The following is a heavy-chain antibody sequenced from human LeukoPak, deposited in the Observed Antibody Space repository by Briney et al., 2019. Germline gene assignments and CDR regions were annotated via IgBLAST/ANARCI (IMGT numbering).Heavy chain of an antibody. V-gene: IGHV3-30*03. Sequence: GGSLRLSCAASGFTFSSYGMHWVRQAPGKGLEWVAVISYDGSNKYYADSVKGRFTISRDNSKNTLYLQMNSLRAEDTAVYYCARPTHYSSYDYQAYYFDYWGQGTLVTVSS. D-gene: IGHD5-12*01. CDR3: ARPTHYSSYDYQAYYFDY. J-gene: IGHJ4*02. CDR2: ISYDGSNK. CDR1: GFTFSSYG.